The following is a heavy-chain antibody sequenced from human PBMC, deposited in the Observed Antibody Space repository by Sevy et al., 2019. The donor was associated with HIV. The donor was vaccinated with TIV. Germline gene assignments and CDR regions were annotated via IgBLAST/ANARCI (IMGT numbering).Heavy chain of an antibody. D-gene: IGHD2-21*02. J-gene: IGHJ4*02. CDR2: MYTSGSTNYNPGST. CDR3: ARGKIGGDSYTPVDY. CDR1: GGSISSYY. V-gene: IGHV4-59*01. Sequence: SETLSLTCTVSGGSISSYYWTWIRQPAGKGLEWIGRMYTSGSTNYNPGSTNYNPSLKSRVTMSVDTSNNQFSLKLSSVTAADTAVYYCARGKIGGDSYTPVDYWGQRTLVTVSS.